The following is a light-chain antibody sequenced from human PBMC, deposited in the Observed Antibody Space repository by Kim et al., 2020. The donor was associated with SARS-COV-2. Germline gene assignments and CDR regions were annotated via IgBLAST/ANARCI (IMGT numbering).Light chain of an antibody. V-gene: IGLV2-14*03. J-gene: IGLJ1*01. CDR3: CSTSNTLDYV. CDR1: SGDIGNSNS. Sequence: GQSITISCLGTSGDIGNSNSVSWYQQPPGEAPRLISYDVRDRPSGVSARFSGSKSANMASLTISGLRSEDEADYYCCSTSNTLDYVFGSGTRVTVL. CDR2: DVR.